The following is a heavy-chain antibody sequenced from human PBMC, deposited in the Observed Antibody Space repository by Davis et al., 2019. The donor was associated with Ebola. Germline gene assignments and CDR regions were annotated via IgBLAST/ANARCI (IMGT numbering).Heavy chain of an antibody. D-gene: IGHD1-26*01. CDR3: ARVKGATYWFDP. CDR2: IYYSGST. Sequence: PSETLSLTCTVSGGSISSGDYYWSWIRQPPGKGLEWIGYIYYSGSTYYNPSLKSRVTISVDTSKNQFSLKLSSVTAADTAVYYCARVKGATYWFDPWGQGTLVTVSS. CDR1: GGSISSGDYY. J-gene: IGHJ5*02. V-gene: IGHV4-30-4*02.